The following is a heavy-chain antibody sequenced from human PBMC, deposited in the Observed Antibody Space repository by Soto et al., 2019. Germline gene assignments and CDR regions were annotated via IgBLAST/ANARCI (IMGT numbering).Heavy chain of an antibody. J-gene: IGHJ4*02. CDR3: APWFGAFDY. CDR1: GFTFSSYG. D-gene: IGHD3-10*01. V-gene: IGHV3-30*03. Sequence: QVQLVESGGGVVQPGRSLRLSCAASGFTFSSYGRHWFRRAPGKGLEWVAVISYDGSNKDYADSVKGRFTISRDNSKNTLYLPMNRLSAEDTAVYYCAPWFGAFDYWCQRTLVTVSS. CDR2: ISYDGSNK.